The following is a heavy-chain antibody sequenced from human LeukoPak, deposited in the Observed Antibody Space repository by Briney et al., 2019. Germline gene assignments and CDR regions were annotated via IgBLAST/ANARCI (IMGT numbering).Heavy chain of an antibody. CDR2: ISGNGGST. V-gene: IGHV3-43*02. D-gene: IGHD2-2*01. CDR1: GFAFDDFA. Sequence: GGSLRLSCAASGFAFDDFAMNWVRQAPGQGLEWVCRISGNGGSTYYADTVKGRVTTSRDNNKNSLHLQMNSLKTEDTAVYYCAKVLLTRVASCSSSSCFAARWAFDFWGQGTLVTVSS. CDR3: AKVLLTRVASCSSSSCFAARWAFDF. J-gene: IGHJ4*02.